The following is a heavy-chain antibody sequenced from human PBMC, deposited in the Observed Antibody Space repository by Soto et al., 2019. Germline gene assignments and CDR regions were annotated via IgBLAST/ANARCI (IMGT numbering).Heavy chain of an antibody. V-gene: IGHV3-23*01. D-gene: IGHD3-10*01. CDR2: LSGSGGTT. CDR1: GFTFSTYA. Sequence: SLRLSCTTSGFTFSTYAMNWVRQAPGKGLEWVSALSGSGGTTYYADSVRGRFTISRDNSKNTLFLQMSSLRAEDTALYYCAKHRAGYGSGSDTFYFDFWGQGTLVTVSS. CDR3: AKHRAGYGSGSDTFYFDF. J-gene: IGHJ4*02.